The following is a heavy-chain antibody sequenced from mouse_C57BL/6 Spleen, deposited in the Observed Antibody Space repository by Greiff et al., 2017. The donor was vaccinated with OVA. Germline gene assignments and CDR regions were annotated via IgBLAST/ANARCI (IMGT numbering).Heavy chain of an antibody. CDR3: ARDYGSSYLFAY. V-gene: IGHV1-72*01. Sequence: QVQLQQPGAELVKPGASVKLSCKASGYTFTSYWMHWVKQRPGRGLEWIGRIYPNSGGTKYNEKFKSKATLTVDKPSSTAYMQLSSLTSEDSAVYYCARDYGSSYLFAYWGKGTLVTVSA. CDR2: IYPNSGGT. J-gene: IGHJ3*01. D-gene: IGHD1-1*01. CDR1: GYTFTSYW.